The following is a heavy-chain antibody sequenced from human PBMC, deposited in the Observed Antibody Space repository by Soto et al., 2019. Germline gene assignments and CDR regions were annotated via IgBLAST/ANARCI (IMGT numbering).Heavy chain of an antibody. CDR1: GGSMSSYY. V-gene: IGHV4-4*07. J-gene: IGHJ5*02. Sequence: QVHLQQSGPGLVKPSETLSLTCTVSGGSMSSYYWTWIRQPAGKGLEWIGRVYSSRGTHYNPSLKDRVTISLDTSRNQFSLRLLSVTDADSAVYFCARGQRFSDWFDPWGQGTLVTVSS. D-gene: IGHD3-3*01. CDR2: VYSSRGT. CDR3: ARGQRFSDWFDP.